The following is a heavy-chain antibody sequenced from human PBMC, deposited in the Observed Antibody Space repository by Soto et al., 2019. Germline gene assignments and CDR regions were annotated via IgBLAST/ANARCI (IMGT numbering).Heavy chain of an antibody. CDR2: IWYDGSNK. CDR1: GFTFSSYG. CDR3: ARETAAGKGFDY. V-gene: IGHV3-33*01. D-gene: IGHD6-13*01. J-gene: IGHJ4*02. Sequence: LRLSCAASGFTFSSYGMHWVCQAPGKGLEWVAVIWYDGSNKYYADSVKGRFTISRDNSKNTLYLQMNSLRAEDTAVYYCARETAAGKGFDYWGQGTLVTVSS.